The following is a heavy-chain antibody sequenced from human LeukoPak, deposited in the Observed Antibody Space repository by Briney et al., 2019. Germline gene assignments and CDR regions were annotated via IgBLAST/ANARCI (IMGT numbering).Heavy chain of an antibody. CDR2: ISSSSSYI. CDR3: ARDFYGDYPSRYFDY. J-gene: IGHJ4*02. D-gene: IGHD4-17*01. CDR1: GFTFSSYS. Sequence: KPGGSLRLSCAASGFTFSSYSMNWVRQAPGKGLEWVSSISSSSSYIYYADSVKGRFTISRDNAKNSLYLQMNSRRAGDTAVYYCARDFYGDYPSRYFDYWGQGTLVTVSS. V-gene: IGHV3-21*01.